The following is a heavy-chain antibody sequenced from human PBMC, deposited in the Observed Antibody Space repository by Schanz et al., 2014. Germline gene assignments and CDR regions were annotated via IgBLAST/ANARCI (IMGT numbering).Heavy chain of an antibody. V-gene: IGHV3-21*01. J-gene: IGHJ4*02. CDR3: ARGTPFRCDY. CDR2: ISSTSTYL. Sequence: EVQLVESGGGLVQPGGSLRLSCAASRFTFSNYAMSWVRQAPGKGLEWVSSISSTSTYLYYADSVKGRFTISRDSARNSLYLQMSSLRAEDTAVYYCARGTPFRCDYWGQGTLVTVSS. CDR1: RFTFSNYA. D-gene: IGHD3-16*01.